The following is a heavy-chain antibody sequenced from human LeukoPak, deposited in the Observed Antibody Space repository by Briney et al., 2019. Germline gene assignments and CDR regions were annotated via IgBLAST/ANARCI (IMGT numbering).Heavy chain of an antibody. CDR2: IQQDGSEK. CDR1: GFTFSSYW. Sequence: GGSLRLSCAASGFTFSSYWMSWVRQAPGKGPEWVANIQQDGSEKYYVDSVKGRFTISRDNAKNSLYLQMNSLRAEDTAVYYCARDFTVITRGYYYYMDVWGKGTTVTVSS. D-gene: IGHD4-11*01. J-gene: IGHJ6*03. CDR3: ARDFTVITRGYYYYMDV. V-gene: IGHV3-7*01.